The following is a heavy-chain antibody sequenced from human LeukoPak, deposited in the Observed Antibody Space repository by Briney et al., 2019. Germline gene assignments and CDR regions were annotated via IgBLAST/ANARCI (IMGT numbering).Heavy chain of an antibody. CDR1: GFTFSDYS. Sequence: GASVKVSCKASGFTFSDYSMHRVRQRQAPGQGLEWMGWITLNSGDTNYEQRFQGRVTLTRDTSINTVYMEMNTLTSDDTAVYYCARDRGSTWWGGSDYWGQGTLVTVSS. CDR2: ITLNSGDT. D-gene: IGHD6-13*01. V-gene: IGHV1-2*02. CDR3: ARDRGSTWWGGSDY. J-gene: IGHJ4*02.